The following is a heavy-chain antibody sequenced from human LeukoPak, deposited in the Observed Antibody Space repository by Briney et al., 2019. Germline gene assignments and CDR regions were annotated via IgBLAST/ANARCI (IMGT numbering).Heavy chain of an antibody. V-gene: IGHV1-2*02. Sequence: ASVKVSCKASGYTFTGYYMHWVRQAPGQGLEWMGWINLNSGGTKYAQRFQGRVTMTRDTSITTAYMELSRLTSDDTAVYYCARGLSSGYYNYWGQGTLVTVPS. CDR3: ARGLSSGYYNY. J-gene: IGHJ4*02. D-gene: IGHD2/OR15-2a*01. CDR1: GYTFTGYY. CDR2: INLNSGGT.